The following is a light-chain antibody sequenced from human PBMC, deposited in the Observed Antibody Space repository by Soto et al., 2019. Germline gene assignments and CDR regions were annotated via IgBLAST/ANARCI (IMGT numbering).Light chain of an antibody. V-gene: IGLV2-14*01. Sequence: QAVVTQPASVSGSPGQSITISCTGTSSDVGGYNYVSWYQQHPGKAPKLMIYDVSNRPSGVSNRFFGSKSGNTASLTITGLQAEDEADYYCSSYSSNTPYVFGTGTKLTVL. CDR3: SSYSSNTPYV. CDR1: SSDVGGYNY. J-gene: IGLJ1*01. CDR2: DVS.